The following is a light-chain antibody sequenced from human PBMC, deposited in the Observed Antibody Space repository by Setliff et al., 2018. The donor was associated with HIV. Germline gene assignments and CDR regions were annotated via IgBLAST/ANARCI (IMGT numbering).Light chain of an antibody. CDR3: CSYAGAYNLV. Sequence: QSALTPPRSVSGSPGQSVTISCTGTSSDVGGYYYVSWYQQHPGNAPKILIFDVSGRPSGVPDRFSGSKSGNTASLTISGLQADDEADYYCCSYAGAYNLVLGGGTKVTVL. CDR1: SSDVGGYYY. J-gene: IGLJ2*01. V-gene: IGLV2-11*01. CDR2: DVS.